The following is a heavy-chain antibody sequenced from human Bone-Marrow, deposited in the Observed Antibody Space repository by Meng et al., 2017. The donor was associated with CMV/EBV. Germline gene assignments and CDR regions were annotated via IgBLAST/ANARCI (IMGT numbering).Heavy chain of an antibody. CDR2: IRSKAYGGTK. V-gene: IGHV3-49*04. Sequence: GGSLRLSCTASGFTFGDYAMSWVRQAPGKGLEWVGCIRSKAYGGTKEYAASVKGRFTISRDDSKSIGYLQMNSLKTEYTDVYYCTRGEIVGAFDIWGQGTMVTGSS. CDR1: GFTFGDYA. CDR3: TRGEIVGAFDI. J-gene: IGHJ3*02. D-gene: IGHD3-22*01.